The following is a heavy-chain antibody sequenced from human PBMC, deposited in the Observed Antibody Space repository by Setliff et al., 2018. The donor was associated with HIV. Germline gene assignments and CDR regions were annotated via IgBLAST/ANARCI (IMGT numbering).Heavy chain of an antibody. CDR2: IYYSGST. J-gene: IGHJ3*02. V-gene: IGHV4-39*01. CDR1: GDSISGSNYY. Sequence: TSETLSLTCTVSGDSISGSNYYWGWIRQAPGKGLEWIGSIYYSGSTYDNPSLKTRVSISVDTSKNQFFLKLSSVTAADTALYYCARHVVDDDSSGYYRIKLGAFDIWGQGTMVTVSS. D-gene: IGHD3-22*01. CDR3: ARHVVDDDSSGYYRIKLGAFDI.